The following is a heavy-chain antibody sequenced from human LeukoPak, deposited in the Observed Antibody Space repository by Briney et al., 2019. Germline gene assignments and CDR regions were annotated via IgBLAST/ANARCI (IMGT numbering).Heavy chain of an antibody. J-gene: IGHJ3*02. CDR2: IYTSGST. V-gene: IGHV4-61*02. CDR1: GGSISSGSYY. Sequence: SETLSLTCTVSGGSISSGSYYWSWIRQPAGKGLEWIGRIYTSGSTNYNPSLKSRVTISVGTSKNQFSLKLSSVTAADTAVYYCARDPSSDAFDIWGQGTMVTVSS. CDR3: ARDPSSDAFDI. D-gene: IGHD6-25*01.